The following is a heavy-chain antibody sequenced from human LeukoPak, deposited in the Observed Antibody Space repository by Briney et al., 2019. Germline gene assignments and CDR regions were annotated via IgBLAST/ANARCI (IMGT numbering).Heavy chain of an antibody. CDR1: GGSFSGLY. CDR2: INHSGST. Sequence: SETLSLTCTVYGGSFSGLYWSWIRQPPGKGLEWIGEINHSGSTNYNPSLQSRVTISVDTSKNQFSLNLGSVTAADTAVYYCVRDRELNYWGQGTLVTVSS. V-gene: IGHV4-34*01. J-gene: IGHJ4*02. D-gene: IGHD3-10*01. CDR3: VRDRELNY.